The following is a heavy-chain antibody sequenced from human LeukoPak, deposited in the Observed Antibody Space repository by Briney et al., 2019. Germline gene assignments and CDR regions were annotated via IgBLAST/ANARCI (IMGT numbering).Heavy chain of an antibody. CDR1: GGSFSGYY. CDR2: INHSGST. J-gene: IGHJ6*04. V-gene: IGHV4-34*01. CDR3: ARGVAVPAAFYYYDGMDV. Sequence: SETLSLTCAVYGGSFSGYYWSWIRQPPGKGLEWIGEINHSGSTNYNPSLKSRVTISVDTSKNQFSLKLSSVTAADTAVYYCARGVAVPAAFYYYDGMDVWGKGTTVTVSS. D-gene: IGHD2-2*01.